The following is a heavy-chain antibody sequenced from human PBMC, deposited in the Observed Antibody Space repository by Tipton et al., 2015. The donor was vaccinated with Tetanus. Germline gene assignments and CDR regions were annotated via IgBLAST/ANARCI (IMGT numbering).Heavy chain of an antibody. J-gene: IGHJ3*01. Sequence: QSGAEVKKPGESLKISCKGSGHSFTKYWIAWVRQMPGKGLEWMGLIYPDDSDTRYSPSFQGQVTISADKSIRTAYLQWSSLKASDTANYYCESWDSRYGSRNYSFKSWGQGTLVTVSS. V-gene: IGHV5-51*01. D-gene: IGHD3-10*01. CDR3: ESWDSRYGSRNYSFKS. CDR2: IYPDDSDT. CDR1: GHSFTKYW.